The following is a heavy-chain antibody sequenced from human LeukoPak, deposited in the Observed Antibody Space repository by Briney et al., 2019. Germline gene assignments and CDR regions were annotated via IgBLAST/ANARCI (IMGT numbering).Heavy chain of an antibody. CDR3: AKGSRQFSRDKAGPIDY. CDR2: ISAGGGST. CDR1: GLTFSDYS. D-gene: IGHD6-19*01. J-gene: IGHJ4*02. V-gene: IGHV3-23*01. Sequence: GGSLRLSCAVSGLTFSDYSMTWVRQAPGKGLFWVSGISAGGGSTYYADSVKGRFTISRDNSKNTLFVQMSSLRADDTAVYYCAKGSRQFSRDKAGPIDYWGQGTLVTVSS.